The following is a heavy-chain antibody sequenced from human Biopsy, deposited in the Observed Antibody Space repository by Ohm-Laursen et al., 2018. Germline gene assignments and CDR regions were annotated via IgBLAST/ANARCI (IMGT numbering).Heavy chain of an antibody. J-gene: IGHJ4*02. CDR1: GGSIYNFF. Sequence: SDTLSLTCTVSGGSIYNFFWSWIRQPPGKGLERIGYIYYSGSTNYNPSLKSRVTISVDRSKNHFSLELSSVTAADTAVYYCARVGVGAPSIDYFDSWGQGALVTVSS. V-gene: IGHV4-59*07. CDR3: ARVGVGAPSIDYFDS. D-gene: IGHD1-26*01. CDR2: IYYSGST.